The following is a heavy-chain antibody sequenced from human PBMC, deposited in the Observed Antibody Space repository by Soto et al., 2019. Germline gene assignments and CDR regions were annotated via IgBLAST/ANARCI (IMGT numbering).Heavy chain of an antibody. J-gene: IGHJ3*01. CDR3: AGGIRGDYGFDG. V-gene: IGHV3-23*01. D-gene: IGHD3-3*01. Sequence: GGSLRLSCAASGFTFSSYAMSWVRQAPGKGLEWVSAISGSGDSIYNADSVRGRFITSRDNAKNTLYLQMSRLRAEDTAVYYWAGGIRGDYGFDGWGQGTMVTVSS. CDR1: GFTFSSYA. CDR2: ISGSGDSI.